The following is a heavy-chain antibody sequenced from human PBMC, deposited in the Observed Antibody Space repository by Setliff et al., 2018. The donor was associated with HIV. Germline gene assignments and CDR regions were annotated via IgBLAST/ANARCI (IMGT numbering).Heavy chain of an antibody. D-gene: IGHD3-16*01. V-gene: IGHV4-34*12. CDR1: GGSFSTYY. CDR2: IFHSENT. J-gene: IGHJ6*03. CDR3: VRINYATWKGWGSSVGLDITYSYAYYMDV. Sequence: PSETLSLTCAVYGGSFSTYYWSWIRQPPGKGLEWIGEIFHSENTDYNPSLKSRVTISVDKSKNQFSLKVTSVTAADTAKYYCVRINYATWKGWGSSVGLDITYSYAYYMDVWGNGTTVTVSS.